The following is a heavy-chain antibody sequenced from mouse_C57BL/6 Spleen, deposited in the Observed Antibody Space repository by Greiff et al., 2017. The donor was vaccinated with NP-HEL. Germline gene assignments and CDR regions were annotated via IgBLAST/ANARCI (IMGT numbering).Heavy chain of an antibody. CDR1: GFTFSSYG. CDR3: ARLAVVATNWYFDV. CDR2: ISSGGSYT. Sequence: EVNVVESGGDLVKPGGSLKLSCAASGFTFSSYGMSWVRQTPDKRLEWVATISSGGSYTYYPDSVKGRFTISRDNAKNTLYLQMSSLKSEDTAMYYCARLAVVATNWYFDVWGTGTTVTVSS. D-gene: IGHD1-1*01. J-gene: IGHJ1*03. V-gene: IGHV5-6*01.